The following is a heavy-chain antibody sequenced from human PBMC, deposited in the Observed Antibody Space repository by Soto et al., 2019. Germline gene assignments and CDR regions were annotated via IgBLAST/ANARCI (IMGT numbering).Heavy chain of an antibody. CDR3: ARGPSPYGDHLPSYGMDV. CDR2: INPNSGGT. V-gene: IGHV1-2*04. Sequence: ASVKVSCTASGYTFTGNYMHWVRQAPEQGLEWMGWINPNSGGTNYAQKFQGWVTMTRDTSISTAYMELSRLRSDDTAVYYCARGPSPYGDHLPSYGMDVWGQGTTVTVSS. CDR1: GYTFTGNY. J-gene: IGHJ6*02. D-gene: IGHD4-17*01.